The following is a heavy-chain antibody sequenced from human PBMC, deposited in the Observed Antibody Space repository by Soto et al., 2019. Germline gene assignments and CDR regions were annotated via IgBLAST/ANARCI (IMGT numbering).Heavy chain of an antibody. CDR1: GFTFSSYA. CDR2: ISYDGGIK. J-gene: IGHJ4*02. V-gene: IGHV3-30-3*01. Sequence: QVQLVESGGGVVQPGRSLRLSCAASGFTFSSYAMHWVRQAPGKGLEWVAVISYDGGIKYYADSVKGRFTVSRANSKNTLELQINSLRAEDPAVYYCARPDYGSGSYPDSWGQGTLVTVSS. CDR3: ARPDYGSGSYPDS. D-gene: IGHD3-10*01.